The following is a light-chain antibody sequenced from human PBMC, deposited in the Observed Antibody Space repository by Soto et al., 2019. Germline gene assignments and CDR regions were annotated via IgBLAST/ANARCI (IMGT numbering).Light chain of an antibody. J-gene: IGKJ4*01. Sequence: DIQVTQSPPTLSASVGDRVTITCRASQTISTWMAWYQQKPGKAPKLLVYDASTLQSGVASRFSGSGSGTEFTLTISSLQPDDFATYYCQQYNSYSLTFGGGTKVDI. CDR2: DAS. V-gene: IGKV1-5*01. CDR1: QTISTW. CDR3: QQYNSYSLT.